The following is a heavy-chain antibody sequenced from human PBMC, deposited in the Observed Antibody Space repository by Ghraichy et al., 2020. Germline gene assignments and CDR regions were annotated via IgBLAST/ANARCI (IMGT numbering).Heavy chain of an antibody. D-gene: IGHD7-27*01. CDR1: GGSISSYY. CDR2: IYHSGST. J-gene: IGHJ4*02. Sequence: GALRLSCTVSGGSISSYYWSWIRQPPGKGLEWIGYIYHSGSTNYNPSLKSRVTISVDTSKNQFSLKLSSVTAADTAVYYCATNWGSYWGQGILVTVSS. CDR3: ATNWGSY. V-gene: IGHV4-59*01.